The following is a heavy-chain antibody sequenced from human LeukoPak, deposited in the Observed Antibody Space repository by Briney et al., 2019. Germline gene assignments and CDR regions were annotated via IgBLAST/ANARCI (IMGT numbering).Heavy chain of an antibody. CDR1: GYTFTSYG. CDR3: AREFCSGGSCSFGDYFDY. Sequence: ASVKVSCKASGYTFTSYGISWVRQAPGQGLEWMGWIIAYNGNTNYAQKLQGRVTMTTDTSTSTAYMELRSLRSDDTAVYYCAREFCSGGSCSFGDYFDYWGQGTLVTVSS. V-gene: IGHV1-18*04. D-gene: IGHD2-15*01. CDR2: IIAYNGNT. J-gene: IGHJ4*02.